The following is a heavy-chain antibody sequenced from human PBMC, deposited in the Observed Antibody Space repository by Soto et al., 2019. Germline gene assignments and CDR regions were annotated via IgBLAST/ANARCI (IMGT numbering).Heavy chain of an antibody. D-gene: IGHD4-4*01. CDR3: ARERTTYYGMDV. CDR1: GGTFSSYA. CDR2: IIPIFGTA. V-gene: IGHV1-69*13. Sequence: ASVKVSCKASGGTFSSYAISWVRQAPGQGLEWMGGIIPIFGTANYAQKFQGRVTITADESTSTAYMELSSLRSEDTAVYYCARERTTYYGMDVWGQGTTVTVSS. J-gene: IGHJ6*02.